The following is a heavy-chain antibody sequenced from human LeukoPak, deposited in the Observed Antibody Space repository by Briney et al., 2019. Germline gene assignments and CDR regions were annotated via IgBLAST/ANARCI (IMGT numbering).Heavy chain of an antibody. J-gene: IGHJ6*03. CDR1: GGSISSYY. D-gene: IGHD1-14*01. CDR2: IYTSGST. Sequence: ETLSLTCTVSGGSISSYYWSWIRQPPGKGLEWIGYIYTSGSTNYNPSLKSRVTISVDTSKNQFSLKLSSVTAADTAVYYCARHERVARNLYYYYYMDVWGKGTTVTVSS. CDR3: ARHERVARNLYYYYYMDV. V-gene: IGHV4-4*09.